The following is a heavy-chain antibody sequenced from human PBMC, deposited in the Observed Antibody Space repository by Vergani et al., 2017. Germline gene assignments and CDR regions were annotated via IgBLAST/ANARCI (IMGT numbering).Heavy chain of an antibody. CDR2: ISSSSSYI. CDR3: ARDRKIAAAGTGWFDP. D-gene: IGHD6-13*01. V-gene: IGHV3-21*01. Sequence: ELQLVESGGGLVKPGGSLRLSCAASGFTFSSYSMNWVRQAPGKGLEWVSSISSSSSYIYYADSVKGRFTISRDNAKNSLYLQMNSLRAEDTAVYYCARDRKIAAAGTGWFDPWGQGTLVTVSS. CDR1: GFTFSSYS. J-gene: IGHJ5*02.